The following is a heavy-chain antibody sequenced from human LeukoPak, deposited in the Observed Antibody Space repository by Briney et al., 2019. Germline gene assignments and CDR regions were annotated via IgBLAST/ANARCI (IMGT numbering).Heavy chain of an antibody. CDR1: GFTFDDYA. J-gene: IGHJ4*02. CDR2: ISWDSRSA. D-gene: IGHD2-15*01. V-gene: IGHV3-43D*03. Sequence: GGSLRLSCAASGFTFDDYAMHWVRQSPGKGLQWVSFISWDSRSAYYADSVKGRFTISRDNNKKSVFLQMNSLSAEDTAFYYCARDSQDCCASTCYFDYWGQGTLVTVSA. CDR3: ARDSQDCCASTCYFDY.